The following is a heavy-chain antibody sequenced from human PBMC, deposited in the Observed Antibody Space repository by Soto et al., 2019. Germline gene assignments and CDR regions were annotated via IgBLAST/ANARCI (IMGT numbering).Heavy chain of an antibody. Sequence: PGGSLRLSCAASGFTFSSYSMNWVRQAPGKGLEWVSSISSSSSYIYYADSVKGRFTISRDNAKNSLYLQMNSLRAEDTAVYYCARGMVGATMAFYYYYGMDVWGQGTTVTVS. CDR1: GFTFSSYS. D-gene: IGHD1-26*01. CDR2: ISSSSSYI. CDR3: ARGMVGATMAFYYYYGMDV. J-gene: IGHJ6*02. V-gene: IGHV3-21*01.